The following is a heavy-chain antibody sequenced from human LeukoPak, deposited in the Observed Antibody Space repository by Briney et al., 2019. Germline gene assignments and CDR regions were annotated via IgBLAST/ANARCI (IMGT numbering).Heavy chain of an antibody. J-gene: IGHJ4*02. D-gene: IGHD3-16*01. Sequence: PGGSLRLSCSASGFTFNTYWMSWVRQAPGKGLQWVANVRPDGREQRYVDSVKGRFTISRDNPKNSLYLQMNSLRAEDTAVYYCAGWGSNFNYWGQGTRVTVSS. CDR2: VRPDGREQ. CDR3: AGWGSNFNY. CDR1: GFTFNTYW. V-gene: IGHV3-7*01.